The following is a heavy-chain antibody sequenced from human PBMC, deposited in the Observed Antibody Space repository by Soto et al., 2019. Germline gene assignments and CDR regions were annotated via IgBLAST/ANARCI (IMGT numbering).Heavy chain of an antibody. CDR2: ISYDGSNE. J-gene: IGHJ4*02. CDR3: ATGAPMGDNYLDY. V-gene: IGHV3-30-3*01. Sequence: GGSLRLSCAASGFTFSSYDMHWVRQAPGKGLEWVAVISYDGSNEYYADFAKGRFTVSRDNSKDTLYLQLNSLRAEDTAVYYCATGAPMGDNYLDYWGQGTLVTVSS. CDR1: GFTFSSYD.